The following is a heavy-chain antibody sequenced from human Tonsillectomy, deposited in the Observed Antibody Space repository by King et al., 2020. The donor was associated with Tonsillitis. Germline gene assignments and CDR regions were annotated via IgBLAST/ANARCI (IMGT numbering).Heavy chain of an antibody. CDR2: IRYDGSNK. J-gene: IGHJ2*01. CDR1: GFTFSGYG. CDR3: AKVPGTYWYFEL. V-gene: IGHV3-30*02. D-gene: IGHD1-26*01. Sequence: VQLVESGGGVVQPGGSLRLSCAASGFTFSGYGMHWVRQAPGKGLEWVAFIRYDGSNKYYADSVKGRFTISRDNSKNTLYLQMNSLRAEDTAVYYCAKVPGTYWYFELWGRGTLVTVSS.